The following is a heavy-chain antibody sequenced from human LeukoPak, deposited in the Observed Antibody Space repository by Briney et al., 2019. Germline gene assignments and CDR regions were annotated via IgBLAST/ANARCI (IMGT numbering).Heavy chain of an antibody. J-gene: IGHJ4*02. CDR3: ARYGDYHFDH. CDR2: IYYSGST. D-gene: IGHD4-17*01. CDR1: GGSISSGDYY. V-gene: IGHV4-30-4*01. Sequence: SETLSLTCTVSGGSISSGDYYWSWIRQPPGKGLEWIGYIYYSGSTYYNPSLKSRVTIPVDTSKNQFSLKLSSVTAADTAVYYCARYGDYHFDHWGQGTLATVSS.